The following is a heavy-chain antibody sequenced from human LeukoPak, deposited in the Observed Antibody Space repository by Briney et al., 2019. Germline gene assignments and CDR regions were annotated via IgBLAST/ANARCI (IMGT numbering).Heavy chain of an antibody. J-gene: IGHJ4*02. D-gene: IGHD5-12*01. Sequence: GGSLRLSCAASGFTFSSYWMSWVRQAPGKGLEWVANIKQDGSEKYYVDSVKGRFTISRDNAKNSLYLQMNSLRAEDTAVYYCARDLNRWLHRLLGYWGQGTLVTVSS. CDR2: IKQDGSEK. CDR1: GFTFSSYW. CDR3: ARDLNRWLHRLLGY. V-gene: IGHV3-7*01.